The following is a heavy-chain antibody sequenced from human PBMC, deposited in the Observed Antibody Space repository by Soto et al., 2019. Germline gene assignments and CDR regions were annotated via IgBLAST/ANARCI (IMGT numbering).Heavy chain of an antibody. CDR3: AKADYLRGYEHYFDY. CDR2: ISGSGGST. J-gene: IGHJ4*02. CDR1: GFTFSSYA. V-gene: IGHV3-23*01. Sequence: GGSLRLSCAASGFTFSSYAMSWVRQAPGKGLEWVSAISGSGGSTYYADSVKGRFTISRDNSKNTLYLQMNSLRAEDTAVYYCAKADYLRGYEHYFDYWGQGTLVTVSS. D-gene: IGHD5-12*01.